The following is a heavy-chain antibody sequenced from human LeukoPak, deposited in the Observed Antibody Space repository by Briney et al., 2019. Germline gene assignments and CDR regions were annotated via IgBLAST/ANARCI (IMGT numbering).Heavy chain of an antibody. D-gene: IGHD2-2*01. CDR3: AREKLGYCSSTSCYGGYYYYMDV. J-gene: IGHJ6*03. V-gene: IGHV3-48*03. CDR1: GFTFSSYE. CDR2: ISSSGSTI. Sequence: GGSLRLSCAASGFTFSSYEMNWVRQAPGKGLEWVSYISSSGSTIYYADPVKGRFTISRDNAKNSLYLQMNSLRAEDTAVYYCAREKLGYCSSTSCYGGYYYYMDVWGKGTTVTVSS.